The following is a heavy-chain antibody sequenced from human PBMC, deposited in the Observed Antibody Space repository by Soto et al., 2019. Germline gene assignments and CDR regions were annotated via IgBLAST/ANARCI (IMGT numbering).Heavy chain of an antibody. CDR1: GGSFSGYY. CDR3: ARAPAFGVVITGYYGMDV. D-gene: IGHD3-3*01. CDR2: INHSGST. V-gene: IGHV4-34*01. Sequence: SETLSLTCAVYGGSFSGYYWSWIRQPPWKGLEWIGEINHSGSTNYNPSLKSRVTISVDTSKNQFSLKLSSVTAADTAVYYCARAPAFGVVITGYYGMDVWGQGTTVTVSS. J-gene: IGHJ6*02.